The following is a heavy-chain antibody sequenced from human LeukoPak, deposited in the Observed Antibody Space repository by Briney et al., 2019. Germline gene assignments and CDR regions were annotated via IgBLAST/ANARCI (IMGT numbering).Heavy chain of an antibody. CDR3: ARRLGGSSEGYEF. V-gene: IGHV1-2*02. Sequence: ASVKVSCKASGYTFTDLTEYYIHWVRQAPGQGLEWMGWINPNNGGTKYAQKFQGRVTVTRDMSMNTAYMELSSLTSDDTAVYYCARRLGGSSEGYEFWGQGPLVTVSS. J-gene: IGHJ4*02. CDR1: GYTFTDLTEYY. CDR2: INPNNGGT. D-gene: IGHD1-26*01.